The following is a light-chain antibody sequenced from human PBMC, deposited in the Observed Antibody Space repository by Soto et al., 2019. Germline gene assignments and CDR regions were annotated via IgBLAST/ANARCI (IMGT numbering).Light chain of an antibody. CDR2: ENN. CDR1: SGSIDNNY. CDR3: QSYDSDFVV. J-gene: IGLJ2*01. Sequence: NFMLTQPHSVSESPGKTLSISCTRSSGSIDNNYVQWYQQRPGSAPTTVIYENNQRLSGVPDRFSGSTDGSSNSASLTISGLKTEDEADYYCQSYDSDFVVFGGGTKLTVL. V-gene: IGLV6-57*04.